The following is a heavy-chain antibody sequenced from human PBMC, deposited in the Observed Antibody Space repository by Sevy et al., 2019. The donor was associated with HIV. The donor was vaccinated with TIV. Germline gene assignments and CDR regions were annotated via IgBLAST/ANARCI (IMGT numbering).Heavy chain of an antibody. CDR3: ARGDSSGCADY. V-gene: IGHV3-11*06. D-gene: IGHD3-22*01. CDR1: GFTFSDHY. J-gene: IGHJ4*02. Sequence: GGSPRLSCAASGFTFSDHYMSWIRQAPGKGLEWVSYISSSGSFTNNADSVKGRFTISRDNAKNSLSLQMDSLRAEDTAVYYCARGDSSGCADYWGQGTLVTVSS. CDR2: ISSSGSFT.